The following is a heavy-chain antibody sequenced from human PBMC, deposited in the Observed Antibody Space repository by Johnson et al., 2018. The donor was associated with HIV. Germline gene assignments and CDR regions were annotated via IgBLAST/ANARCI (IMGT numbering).Heavy chain of an antibody. CDR1: GFTFSSYA. D-gene: IGHD6-13*01. Sequence: VQLVESGGGCAQPGGSLRLSCAASGFTFSSYAMSWVRQAPGKGLEWVSAISGSGGSTYYADSVKGRFTISRDNSKNTLYLQMNSLSAEDTAVYYCAKDLSSSLGPGAFDIWGQGTRVTVSS. CDR3: AKDLSSSLGPGAFDI. CDR2: ISGSGGST. J-gene: IGHJ3*02. V-gene: IGHV3-23*04.